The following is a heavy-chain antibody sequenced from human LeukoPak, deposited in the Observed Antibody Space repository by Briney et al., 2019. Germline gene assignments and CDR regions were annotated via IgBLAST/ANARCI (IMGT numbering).Heavy chain of an antibody. CDR1: GGTFSSYA. D-gene: IGHD2-2*01. CDR3: ATYCSSANCYIWGYYFDY. CDR2: IIPISGTA. V-gene: IGHV1-69*13. Sequence: APVKVSCKASGGTFSSYAISWVRQAPGQGLEWMGGIIPISGTANYAQNFQGRVTITADESTSTAYMELSSLRSEDTAMYYCATYCSSANCYIWGYYFDYWGQGTLVTVSS. J-gene: IGHJ4*02.